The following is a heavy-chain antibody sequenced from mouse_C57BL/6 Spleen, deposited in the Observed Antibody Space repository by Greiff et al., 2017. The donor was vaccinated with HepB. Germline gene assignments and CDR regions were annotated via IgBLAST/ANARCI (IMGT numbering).Heavy chain of an antibody. Sequence: QVQLQQSGAELARPGASVKMSCKASGYTFTSYTMHWVKQRPGQGLEWIGYINPSSGYTKYNQKFKDKATLTADKSSSTAYMQLSSLTSEDSAVYDCARDYGSSYLYAMDYWGQGTSVTVSS. V-gene: IGHV1-4*01. CDR2: INPSSGYT. CDR1: GYTFTSYT. J-gene: IGHJ4*01. CDR3: ARDYGSSYLYAMDY. D-gene: IGHD1-1*01.